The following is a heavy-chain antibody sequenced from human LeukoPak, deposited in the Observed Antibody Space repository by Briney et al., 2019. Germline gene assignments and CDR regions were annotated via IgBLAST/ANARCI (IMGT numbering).Heavy chain of an antibody. Sequence: SETLSLTCTVSGGSISSSSYYWGWIRQPPGQGLEWIGSIYYSGSTYYNPSLKSRVTISVDTSKNQFSLKLSSVTAADTAVYYCARQDTMGPDYWGQGTLVTVSS. V-gene: IGHV4-39*01. CDR3: ARQDTMGPDY. CDR2: IYYSGST. D-gene: IGHD3-10*01. CDR1: GGSISSSSYY. J-gene: IGHJ4*02.